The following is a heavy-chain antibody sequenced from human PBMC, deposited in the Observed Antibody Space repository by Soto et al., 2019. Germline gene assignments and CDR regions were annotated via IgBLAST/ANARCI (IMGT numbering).Heavy chain of an antibody. V-gene: IGHV3-21*01. J-gene: IGHJ6*02. Sequence: EVQLVESGGGLVKPGGSLGLSCAASGFTFSTYSMDWVRQAPGKWLEWVSSISSSSSSTYIFYADSVKGRFTISRDNGKNSMDLQMNSLRAEDTAVYYCARRGFSTKYYTLDVWGQGTTVTVTS. CDR1: GFTFSTYS. CDR2: ISSSSSSTYI. D-gene: IGHD2-2*01. CDR3: ARRGFSTKYYTLDV.